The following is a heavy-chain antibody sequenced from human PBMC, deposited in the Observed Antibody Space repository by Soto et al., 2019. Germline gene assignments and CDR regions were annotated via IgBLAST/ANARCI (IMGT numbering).Heavy chain of an antibody. CDR3: TTGEITGTTIPAFDI. D-gene: IGHD1-7*01. Sequence: GGSLRLSCAASGFTFSNAWMNWVRQAPGKGLEWVGRIKSKTDGGTTDYAAPVKGRFTISRDDSKNTLYLQMNSLKTEDTAVYYCTTGEITGTTIPAFDIWGQGTMVTVSS. J-gene: IGHJ3*02. CDR2: IKSKTDGGTT. CDR1: GFTFSNAW. V-gene: IGHV3-15*07.